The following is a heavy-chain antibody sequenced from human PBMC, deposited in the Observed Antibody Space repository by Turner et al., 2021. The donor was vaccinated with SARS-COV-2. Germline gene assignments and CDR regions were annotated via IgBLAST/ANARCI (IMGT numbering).Heavy chain of an antibody. CDR2: LSVSTGFI. V-gene: IGHV3-21*02. D-gene: IGHD6-13*01. CDR1: GLAFGDYP. Sequence: DQLVGSWGGLVKPGGSLILHCAASGLAFGDYPMNCVRQAPVKRLGCGSSLSVSTGFIYYADSVKGRFTISRDNAKNTLYLEMNSLRADDSAVYYCARSGDSRTWDLGEAFDIWGQGTGVIVSS. CDR3: ARSGDSRTWDLGEAFDI. J-gene: IGHJ3*02.